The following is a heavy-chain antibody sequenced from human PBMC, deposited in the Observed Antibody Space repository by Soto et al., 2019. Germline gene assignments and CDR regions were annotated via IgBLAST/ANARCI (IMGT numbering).Heavy chain of an antibody. Sequence: PSETLSLTCAVYGGSFSGYYWSWIRQPPGKGLEWIGEINHSGSTNYNPSLKSRVTISVDTSKNQFSLKLSSVTAADTAVYYCARSKSKYYYYMDVWGKGTTVT. CDR3: ARSKSKYYYYMDV. V-gene: IGHV4-34*01. J-gene: IGHJ6*03. CDR1: GGSFSGYY. CDR2: INHSGST.